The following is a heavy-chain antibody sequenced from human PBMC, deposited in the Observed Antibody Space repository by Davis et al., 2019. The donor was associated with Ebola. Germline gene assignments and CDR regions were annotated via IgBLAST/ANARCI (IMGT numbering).Heavy chain of an antibody. Sequence: ASVKVSCKASGYTFTGYYMHWVRQAPGQGLEWMGWINPNSGGTNYAQKFQGRVTMTRNTSISTAYMELSSLRSEDTAVYYCAMRTAPRGIVGATRDHYYYGMDVWGQGTTVTVSS. CDR2: INPNSGGT. D-gene: IGHD1-26*01. CDR1: GYTFTGYY. CDR3: AMRTAPRGIVGATRDHYYYGMDV. J-gene: IGHJ6*02. V-gene: IGHV1-2*02.